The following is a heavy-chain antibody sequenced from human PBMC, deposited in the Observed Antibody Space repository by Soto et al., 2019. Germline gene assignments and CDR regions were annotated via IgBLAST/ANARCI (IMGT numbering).Heavy chain of an antibody. Sequence: SETLSLTCAVYGGSFSGYYWSWIRQPPGKGLEWIGEINHSGSTNYNPSLKSRVTISVDTSKNQFSLKLSSVTAADTAVYYCATLYYYDSSDYPNFDYWGQGTLVTVSS. V-gene: IGHV4-34*01. CDR2: INHSGST. CDR1: GGSFSGYY. J-gene: IGHJ4*02. CDR3: ATLYYYDSSDYPNFDY. D-gene: IGHD3-22*01.